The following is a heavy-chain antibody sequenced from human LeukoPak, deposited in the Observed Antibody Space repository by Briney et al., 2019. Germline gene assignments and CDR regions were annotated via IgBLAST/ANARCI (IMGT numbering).Heavy chain of an antibody. Sequence: PSETLSLTCAVSGYSISSGYYWGWIRQPPGKGLEWIGSIYHSGSTYYNPSLKSRVTISVDTSKNQFSLKLSSVTAADTAVYYCARGISSGWQHYYFDYWGQGTLVTVSS. D-gene: IGHD6-19*01. CDR1: GYSISSGYY. J-gene: IGHJ4*02. CDR2: IYHSGST. CDR3: ARGISSGWQHYYFDY. V-gene: IGHV4-38-2*01.